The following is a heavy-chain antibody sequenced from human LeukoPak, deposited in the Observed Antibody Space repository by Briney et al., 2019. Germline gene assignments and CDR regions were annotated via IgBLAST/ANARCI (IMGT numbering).Heavy chain of an antibody. J-gene: IGHJ4*02. CDR1: GFTFSSYA. D-gene: IGHD3-3*01. CDR3: ARDDYDFWSGLYY. V-gene: IGHV3-64*01. Sequence: GGSLRLSCAASGFTFSSYAMHWVRQAPGKGLEYVSAISSNGGSTYYANSVKGRFTISRDNSKNTLYLQMGSLRAEDMAVYYCARDDYDFWSGLYYWGQGTPVTASS. CDR2: ISSNGGST.